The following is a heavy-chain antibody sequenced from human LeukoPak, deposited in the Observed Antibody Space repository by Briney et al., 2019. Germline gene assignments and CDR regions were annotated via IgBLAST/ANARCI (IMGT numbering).Heavy chain of an antibody. CDR3: AKIQGSSGYYPDY. V-gene: IGHV3-30*18. J-gene: IGHJ4*02. CDR2: ISYDGSNK. CDR1: GFTFSSYG. Sequence: PGRSLRLSCAASGFTFSSYGVHWVRQAPGKGLEWVAVISYDGSNKYYADSVKGRFTISRDNSKNTLYLQMNSLRAEDTAVYYCAKIQGSSGYYPDYWGQGTLVTVPS. D-gene: IGHD3-22*01.